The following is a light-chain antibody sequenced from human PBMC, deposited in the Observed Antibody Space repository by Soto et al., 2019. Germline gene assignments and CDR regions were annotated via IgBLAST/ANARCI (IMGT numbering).Light chain of an antibody. CDR1: QDMSIY. CDR2: TAS. J-gene: IGKJ1*01. V-gene: IGKV1-39*01. Sequence: DIQMTQSPSSLSASIGDRVTITCLASQDMSIYVNWYQLIPGKAPKLLIYTASNLQSGVPSRFSGSGSGPNFSLTISSLQPEDCATSYCHQTYGTPQTFGQGTKVDIK. CDR3: HQTYGTPQT.